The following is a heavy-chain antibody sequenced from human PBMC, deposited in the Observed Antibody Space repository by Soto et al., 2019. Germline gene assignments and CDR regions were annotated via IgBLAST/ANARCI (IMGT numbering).Heavy chain of an antibody. J-gene: IGHJ4*02. V-gene: IGHV4-59*01. CDR1: GGSISSYY. D-gene: IGHD6-13*01. CDR2: IYYSGST. Sequence: SETLSLTCTVSGGSISSYYWSWIRQPPGKGLEWIGYIYYSGSTNYNPSLKSRVTISVDTSKNQFSLKLSSVTAADTAVYYCARRMRSWYYFDYWGQGTLVTVSS. CDR3: ARRMRSWYYFDY.